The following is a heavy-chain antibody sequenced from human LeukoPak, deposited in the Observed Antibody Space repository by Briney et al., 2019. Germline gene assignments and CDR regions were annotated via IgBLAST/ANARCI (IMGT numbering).Heavy chain of an antibody. CDR3: AMHGTGYSYAFDI. CDR2: IYSGGST. Sequence: GGSLRLSCAASGFTVSSNYMGWVRQAPGKGLEWVSVIYSGGSTYYADSVKGRFTISRDNSKNTLYLQMNSLRAEDTAAYYCAMHGTGYSYAFDIWGQGTMVTVSS. V-gene: IGHV3-66*01. J-gene: IGHJ3*02. CDR1: GFTVSSNY. D-gene: IGHD5-18*01.